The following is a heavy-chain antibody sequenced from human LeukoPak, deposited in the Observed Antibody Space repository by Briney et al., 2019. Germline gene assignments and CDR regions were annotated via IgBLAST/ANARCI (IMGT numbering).Heavy chain of an antibody. V-gene: IGHV3-33*01. CDR1: GFTFSSYG. CDR3: AREGRVVPAAMRNYYYGMDV. D-gene: IGHD2-2*01. Sequence: PGGSLRLSCAASGFTFSSYGMHWVRQAPGKGLGWVAVIWYDGSNKYYADSVKGRFTISRDNSKSTLYLQMNSLRAEDTAVYYCAREGRVVPAAMRNYYYGMDVWGKGTTVTVSS. CDR2: IWYDGSNK. J-gene: IGHJ6*04.